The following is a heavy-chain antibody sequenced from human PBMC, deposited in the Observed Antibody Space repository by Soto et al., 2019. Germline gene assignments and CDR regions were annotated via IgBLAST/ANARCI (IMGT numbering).Heavy chain of an antibody. CDR1: GGSISSSSYY. Sequence: QLQLQESGPGLVKPSETLSLTCTVSGGSISSSSYYWGWIRQPPGKGLEWIGSIYYSGSTYYNPSLKSRVIISVDTSKNQFSLKLSSVTAADTAVYYCARQSVLNWFDPWGQGTLVTVSS. CDR2: IYYSGST. J-gene: IGHJ5*02. CDR3: ARQSVLNWFDP. V-gene: IGHV4-39*01.